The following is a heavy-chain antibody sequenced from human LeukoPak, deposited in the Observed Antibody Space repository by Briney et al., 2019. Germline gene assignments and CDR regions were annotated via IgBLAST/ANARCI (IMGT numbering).Heavy chain of an antibody. J-gene: IGHJ6*02. CDR2: ISSSGTYT. V-gene: IGHV3-21*01. Sequence: KSGGSLRLSCAASGFTFNSYDMNWVRQAPGKGLEWVSSISSSGTYTFYADSVKGRFSISRDNAKDSLYLQMSSLRAEDTAIYYCARWAQYQLLYSFNYGMDVWGQGTAVTVSS. CDR1: GFTFNSYD. CDR3: ARWAQYQLLYSFNYGMDV. D-gene: IGHD2-2*02.